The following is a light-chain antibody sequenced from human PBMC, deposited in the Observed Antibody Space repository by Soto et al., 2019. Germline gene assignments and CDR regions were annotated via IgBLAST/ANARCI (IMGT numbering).Light chain of an antibody. CDR2: SAS. V-gene: IGKV1-39*01. Sequence: DIQMTQSPSSLSASVGDRVTITCRASQSISRYLNWYQQKPGKAPKLLIYSASSLQSGVPSRFSGSVSGTHFTLTISSLQPEDFATYYCQQSYSTLAFTFGPGTTVDIK. J-gene: IGKJ3*01. CDR1: QSISRY. CDR3: QQSYSTLAFT.